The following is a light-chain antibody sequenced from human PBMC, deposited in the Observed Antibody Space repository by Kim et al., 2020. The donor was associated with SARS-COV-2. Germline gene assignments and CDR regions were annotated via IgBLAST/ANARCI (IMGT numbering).Light chain of an antibody. J-gene: IGKJ1*01. V-gene: IGKV3-11*01. CDR1: QSVTNY. Sequence: WSPGERATRSCRASQSVTNYLAWYQQKPGQAPRLLISDAFNRATGIPARFSGSGSGTDFTLTISSLEPEDFAVYYCQQRGNWPPTFGQGTKVDIK. CDR3: QQRGNWPPT. CDR2: DAF.